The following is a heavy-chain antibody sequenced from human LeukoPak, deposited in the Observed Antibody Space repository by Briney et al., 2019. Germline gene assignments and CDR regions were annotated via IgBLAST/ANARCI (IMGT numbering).Heavy chain of an antibody. V-gene: IGHV3-21*01. D-gene: IGHD2-15*01. Sequence: PGGSLRLSCATSGFTFSSHNMNWVRQAPGEGLEWVSSISSTSTYIYYADSVKGRFTISRDNAKNALYLIMNSLRAEDTAVYYCARVRYCIGVSCYILDFWGKGTLVTVSS. CDR1: GFTFSSHN. J-gene: IGHJ4*02. CDR3: ARVRYCIGVSCYILDF. CDR2: ISSTSTYI.